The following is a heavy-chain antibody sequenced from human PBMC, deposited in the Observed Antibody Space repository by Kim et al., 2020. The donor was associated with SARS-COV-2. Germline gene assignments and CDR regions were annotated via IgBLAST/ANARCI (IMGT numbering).Heavy chain of an antibody. D-gene: IGHD5-12*01. Sequence: GGSLRLSCAASGFTFSSYAMHWVRQAPGKGLEWVAVISYDGSNKYYADSVKGRFTISRDNSKNTLYLQMNSLRAEDTAVYYCARGGRWLQLHSAFDIWGHGTMVTVSS. CDR3: ARGGRWLQLHSAFDI. CDR2: ISYDGSNK. J-gene: IGHJ3*02. V-gene: IGHV3-30*04. CDR1: GFTFSSYA.